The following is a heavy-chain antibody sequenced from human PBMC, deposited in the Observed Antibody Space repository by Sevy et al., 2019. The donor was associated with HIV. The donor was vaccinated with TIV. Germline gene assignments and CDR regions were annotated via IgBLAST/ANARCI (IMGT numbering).Heavy chain of an antibody. CDR3: ARTATRPINYFDY. J-gene: IGHJ4*02. Sequence: SETLSLTCTVSGDSISTGGYYWSWIRQHPGKGLEWIGYIYYSGPTFYNPSLKSRLTISLDTSKNQFSLRLSSVTAADTAVYYCARTATRPINYFDYWGQGTLVTVSS. CDR1: GDSISTGGYY. V-gene: IGHV4-31*03. D-gene: IGHD2-15*01. CDR2: IYYSGPT.